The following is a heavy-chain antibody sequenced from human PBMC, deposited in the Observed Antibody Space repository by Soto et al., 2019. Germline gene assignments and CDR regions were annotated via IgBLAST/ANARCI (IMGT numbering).Heavy chain of an antibody. Sequence: PSETLSLTCTVSGGSISSGGYYWSWIRQHPGKGLEWIGYIYYSGSTYYNPSLKSRVTISVDTSKNQFSLKLSSVTAADTAVYYCARGSEPSYYYYGMDVWGQGTTVTVSS. CDR2: IYYSGST. CDR3: ARGSEPSYYYYGMDV. CDR1: GGSISSGGYY. V-gene: IGHV4-31*02. J-gene: IGHJ6*02.